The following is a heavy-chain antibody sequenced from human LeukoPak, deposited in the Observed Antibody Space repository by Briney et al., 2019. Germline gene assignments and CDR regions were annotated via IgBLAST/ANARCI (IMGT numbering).Heavy chain of an antibody. V-gene: IGHV4-34*01. Sequence: SETLSLTCAVYGGSFSGYYWSWIRQPPGKGLEWIGEINHGASTNYNPSLKSRVTISVDTSENQFSLKLSSVTAADTAVYYCARGNRCLWGSYRRPYKYYFDYWGQGTLVTVSS. CDR2: INHGAST. CDR1: GGSFSGYY. CDR3: ARGNRCLWGSYRRPYKYYFDY. J-gene: IGHJ4*02. D-gene: IGHD3-16*02.